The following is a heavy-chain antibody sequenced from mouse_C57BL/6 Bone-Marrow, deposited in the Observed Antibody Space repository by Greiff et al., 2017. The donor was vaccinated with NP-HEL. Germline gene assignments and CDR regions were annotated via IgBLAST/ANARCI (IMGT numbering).Heavy chain of an antibody. V-gene: IGHV5-15*01. CDR2: ISNLAYSI. CDR3: ARLGRDAMDY. Sequence: EVKLMESGGGLVQPGGSLKLSCAASGFTFSDYGMAWVRQAPRKGPEWVAFISNLAYSIYYADTVTGRFTISRENAKNTLYLEMSSLRSEDTAMYYCARLGRDAMDYWGQGTSVTVSS. J-gene: IGHJ4*01. CDR1: GFTFSDYG. D-gene: IGHD4-1*01.